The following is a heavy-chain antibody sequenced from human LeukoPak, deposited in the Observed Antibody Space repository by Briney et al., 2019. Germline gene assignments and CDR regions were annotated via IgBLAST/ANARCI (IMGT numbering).Heavy chain of an antibody. J-gene: IGHJ3*02. CDR1: GGSISSYY. CDR3: ARSQSAFDAFDI. CDR2: IYTSGST. V-gene: IGHV4-4*07. Sequence: SETLSLTCTVSGGSISSYYWSWIRQPAGKGLEWIGRIYTSGSTNYNPSLKSRVTMSVDASKNQFPLKLSSVTAADTAVYYCARSQSAFDAFDIWGQGTMVIVSS.